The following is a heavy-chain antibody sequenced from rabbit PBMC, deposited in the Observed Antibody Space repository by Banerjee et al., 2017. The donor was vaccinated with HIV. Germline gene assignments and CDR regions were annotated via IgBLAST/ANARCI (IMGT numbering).Heavy chain of an antibody. V-gene: IGHV1S47*01. CDR3: ARDLVGVIGWNFYL. D-gene: IGHD5-1*01. Sequence: QEQLVESGGGLVQPGGSLKLSCKASGFDFSNYGVSWVRQAPGKGLEWIGYIEPIFGNTYYAIWVNGRFTISSHNAQNTLYLQLSSLTAADTATYFCARDLVGVIGWNFYLWGPGTLVTVS. J-gene: IGHJ4*01. CDR1: GFDFSNYG. CDR2: IEPIFGNT.